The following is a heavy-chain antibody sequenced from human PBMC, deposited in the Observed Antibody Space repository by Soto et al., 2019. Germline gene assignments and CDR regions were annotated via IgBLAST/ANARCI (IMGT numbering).Heavy chain of an antibody. V-gene: IGHV3-64*01. Sequence: GGSLRLSCAASGFTFSSYAMHWVRQAPGKGLEYVSAISSNGGSTYYANSVKGRFTISRDNSKNTLYLQMGSLRAEDMAVYYCARDLAGFGDFWSGSMDVWGKGTTVTVSS. D-gene: IGHD3-3*01. J-gene: IGHJ6*04. CDR1: GFTFSSYA. CDR2: ISSNGGST. CDR3: ARDLAGFGDFWSGSMDV.